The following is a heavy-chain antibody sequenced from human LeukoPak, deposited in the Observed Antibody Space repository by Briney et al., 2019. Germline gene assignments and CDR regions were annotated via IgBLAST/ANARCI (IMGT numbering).Heavy chain of an antibody. J-gene: IGHJ4*02. CDR2: ISSSGSTI. V-gene: IGHV3-48*03. CDR1: GFSFSNYE. CDR3: ARDQGIFDY. Sequence: SGGSLRLSCAASGFSFSNYEMNWVRQAPGKGLEWVSYISSSGSTIYYPDSVKGRFTISRDNAKNSLYLQMNSLRGEDSAVYYCARDQGIFDYWGQGTLVTVSS.